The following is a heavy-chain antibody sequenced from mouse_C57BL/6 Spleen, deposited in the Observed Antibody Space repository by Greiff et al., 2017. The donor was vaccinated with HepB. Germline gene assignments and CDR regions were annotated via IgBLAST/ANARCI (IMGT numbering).Heavy chain of an antibody. J-gene: IGHJ2*01. Sequence: VQLQQSGAELVRPGASVKLSCKASGYTFTDYYINWVKQRPGQGLEWIARIYPGSGNTYYNEKFKGKATLTAEKSSSTAYMQLSSLTSEDSAVYFCARCLTFFDYWGQGTTLTVSS. CDR3: ARCLTFFDY. CDR1: GYTFTDYY. D-gene: IGHD4-1*01. V-gene: IGHV1-76*01. CDR2: IYPGSGNT.